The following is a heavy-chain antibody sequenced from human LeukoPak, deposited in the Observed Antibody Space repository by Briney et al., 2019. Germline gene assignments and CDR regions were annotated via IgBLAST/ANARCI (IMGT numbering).Heavy chain of an antibody. J-gene: IGHJ1*01. CDR2: IYTGDNT. CDR3: AREQPPD. Sequence: GGSLRLSCAASGFTVSSSHMSWVRQGPGKGLEWVSVIYTGDNTYYADSVKGRFTISRDNSKNMVYLQTNSLRAEDTAVYYCAREQPPDWGQGTLVTVSS. V-gene: IGHV3-66*01. CDR1: GFTVSSSH.